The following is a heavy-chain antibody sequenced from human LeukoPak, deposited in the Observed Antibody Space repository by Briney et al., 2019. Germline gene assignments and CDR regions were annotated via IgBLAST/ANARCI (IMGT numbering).Heavy chain of an antibody. J-gene: IGHJ4*02. V-gene: IGHV3-23*01. D-gene: IGHD3-16*01. Sequence: PGGSLRLSCAASGFISSSYVMGWVRQAPGKGVEWVSSISVGGGDTFASDSVKGRFTITRENSKNTLYLQMTGLRVEDTAVYFCAKLNLGEMAYFDSWGQGTLVTVSS. CDR1: GFISSSYV. CDR3: AKLNLGEMAYFDS. CDR2: ISVGGGDT.